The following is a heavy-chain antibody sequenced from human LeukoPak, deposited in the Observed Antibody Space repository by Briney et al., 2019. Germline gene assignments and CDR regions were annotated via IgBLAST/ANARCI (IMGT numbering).Heavy chain of an antibody. V-gene: IGHV1-18*04. J-gene: IGHJ6*03. CDR1: GYTFINYV. CDR3: ARGGSGPYYMDV. Sequence: GASVKVSCKASGYTFINYVISWVRQAPGQGLEWMGWMNAYNGNTNYAQNFQGRVTMTTDTCTSTAYMELRSLRSDDTAVYYCARGGSGPYYMDVWGKGTTVTVSS. D-gene: IGHD3-10*01. CDR2: MNAYNGNT.